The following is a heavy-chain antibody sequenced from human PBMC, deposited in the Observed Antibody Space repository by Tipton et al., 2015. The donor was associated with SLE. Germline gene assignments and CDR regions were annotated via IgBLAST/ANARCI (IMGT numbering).Heavy chain of an antibody. CDR2: ISSSGSTI. V-gene: IGHV3-48*03. D-gene: IGHD3-10*01. CDR1: GFTFSSYE. Sequence: LSLTCAASGFTFSSYEMNWVRQAPGKGLEWVSYISSSGSTIYYADSVKGRFTISRDNAKNSLYLQMNSLRAEDTAVYYCARLGGGSYSDFDYWGQGTLVTVSS. J-gene: IGHJ4*02. CDR3: ARLGGGSYSDFDY.